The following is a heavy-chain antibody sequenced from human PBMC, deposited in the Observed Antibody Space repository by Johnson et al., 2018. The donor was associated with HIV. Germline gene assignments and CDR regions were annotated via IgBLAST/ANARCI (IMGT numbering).Heavy chain of an antibody. CDR1: GFTVSSNY. D-gene: IGHD3-10*01. CDR3: ARDPTSHWYGSESYSGITDM. CDR2: IYSGGSP. J-gene: IGHJ3*02. Sequence: VQLVESGGGLVQPGRSLRLSCAASGFTVSSNYMSWVRQAPGKGLEWVSVIYSGGSPYYADSVKGRFTITRENSKNTLYLQMNSLRAEDTAVYYCARDPTSHWYGSESYSGITDMWGQGTKVTVSS. V-gene: IGHV3-66*01.